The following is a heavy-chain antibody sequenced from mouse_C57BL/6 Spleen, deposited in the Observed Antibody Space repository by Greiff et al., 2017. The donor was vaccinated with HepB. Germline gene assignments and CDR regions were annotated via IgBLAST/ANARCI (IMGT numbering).Heavy chain of an antibody. CDR1: GYTFTSYW. CDR3: ARRGQLRGDY. J-gene: IGHJ2*01. CDR2: IDPSDSYT. V-gene: IGHV1-50*01. D-gene: IGHD1-1*01. Sequence: QVQLQQPGAELVKPGASVKLSCKASGYTFTSYWMQWVKQRPGQGLEWIGEIDPSDSYTNYNQKFKGKATLTVDTSSSTAYMQRSSLTSEDSAVYYCARRGQLRGDYWGQGTTLTVSS.